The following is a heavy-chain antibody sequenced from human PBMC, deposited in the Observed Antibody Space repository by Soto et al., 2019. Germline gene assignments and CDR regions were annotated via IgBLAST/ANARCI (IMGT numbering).Heavy chain of an antibody. V-gene: IGHV4-39*01. Sequence: QLQLQESGPALVKPSETLSLTCTVSGGSISSSNYYRGWIRQPPGKGLEWIGSIDYSGNTYYNPSLKSRVTISEDTSKNQFSLKLSSVTAADTAXXYCXXXAHXGGVDYWGQGALLTVSS. D-gene: IGHD3-10*01. CDR3: XXXAHXGGVDY. J-gene: IGHJ4*02. CDR1: GGSISSSNYY. CDR2: IDYSGNT.